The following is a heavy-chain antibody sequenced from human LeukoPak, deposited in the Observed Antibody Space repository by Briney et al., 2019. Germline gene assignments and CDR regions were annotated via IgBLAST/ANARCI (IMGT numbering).Heavy chain of an antibody. CDR3: ARVIEGELLFDY. CDR2: IYRSGST. J-gene: IGHJ4*02. CDR1: GGSISSGGYY. V-gene: IGHV4-30-2*01. D-gene: IGHD1-26*01. Sequence: SETLSLTCTVSGGSISSGGYYWSWIRQPPGKGLEWIGYIYRSGSTYYNPSLKSRVTISVDRSKNQFSLKLSSVTAADTAVYYCARVIEGELLFDYWGQGTLVTVSS.